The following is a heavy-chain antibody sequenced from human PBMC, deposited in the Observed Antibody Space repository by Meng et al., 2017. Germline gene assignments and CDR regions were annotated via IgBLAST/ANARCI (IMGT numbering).Heavy chain of an antibody. Sequence: GSLRLSCAVYGGSFSGYYWSWIRQPPGKGLEWIGEINHSGSTNYNPSLKSRVTISVDTSKNQFSLKRSSVTAADTAVYYCARGPKAYYYGSGSLKPRYYFDYWGQGTLVTVSS. CDR3: ARGPKAYYYGSGSLKPRYYFDY. J-gene: IGHJ4*02. CDR2: INHSGST. D-gene: IGHD3-10*01. V-gene: IGHV4-34*01. CDR1: GGSFSGYY.